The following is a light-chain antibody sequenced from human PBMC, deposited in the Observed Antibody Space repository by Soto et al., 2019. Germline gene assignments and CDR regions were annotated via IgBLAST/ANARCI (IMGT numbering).Light chain of an antibody. J-gene: IGKJ4*01. CDR2: AAS. Sequence: DIQMTQSPSFVSASVGDRVTITCRASQGISSWLAWYQHKPGRAPKLLIHAASSLESGVASRFSGSGSGTDFTLTIRSLQPEDFEAYYCQQTTSFPLTFGGGTKVEIK. CDR1: QGISSW. V-gene: IGKV1-12*01. CDR3: QQTTSFPLT.